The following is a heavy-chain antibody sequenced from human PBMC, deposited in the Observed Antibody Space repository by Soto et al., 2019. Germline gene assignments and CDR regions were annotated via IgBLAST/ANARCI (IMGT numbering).Heavy chain of an antibody. D-gene: IGHD2-2*01. V-gene: IGHV3-48*01. CDR1: GFTFSSYS. J-gene: IGHJ6*02. CDR2: ISSSSSTI. CDR3: AREDIVVVPAANAGQYYYYYYGMDV. Sequence: EVQLVESGGGLVQPGGSLRLSCAASGFTFSSYSMNWVRQAPGKGLEWVSYISSSSSTIYYADSVKGRFTISRDNAKNSLYLQMNSLRAEDTAVYYCAREDIVVVPAANAGQYYYYYYGMDVWGQGTTVTVSS.